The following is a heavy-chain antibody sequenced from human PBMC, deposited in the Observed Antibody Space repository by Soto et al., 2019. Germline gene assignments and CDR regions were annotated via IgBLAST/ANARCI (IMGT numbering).Heavy chain of an antibody. CDR2: ISAYNGNT. D-gene: IGHD3-3*01. J-gene: IGHJ4*02. V-gene: IGHV1-18*01. CDR1: GYTFTSYG. Sequence: QVQLVQSGAEVKKPGASVKVSCKASGYTFTSYGISWVRQAPGQGLEWMGWISAYNGNTNYAQKLQGRVTMTTDTPPSTAYMELRSLRSDDTAVYYCARGALQYYDFWSGYCPFDYWGQGTLVTVSS. CDR3: ARGALQYYDFWSGYCPFDY.